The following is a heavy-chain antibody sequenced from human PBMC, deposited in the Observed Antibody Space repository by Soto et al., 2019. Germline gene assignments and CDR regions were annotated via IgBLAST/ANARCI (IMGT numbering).Heavy chain of an antibody. J-gene: IGHJ5*02. V-gene: IGHV6-1*01. CDR2: TYYRSKWYN. Sequence: SQTLSLTCAISGDSVSSNSALWNWIRQSPSRGLEWLGRTYYRSKWYNDYAASVKSRITINPDTSKNQFSLQLNSVAPEDTAVYYCVREIAPRGFDPWGPGTLVTVSS. D-gene: IGHD2-21*01. CDR3: VREIAPRGFDP. CDR1: GDSVSSNSAL.